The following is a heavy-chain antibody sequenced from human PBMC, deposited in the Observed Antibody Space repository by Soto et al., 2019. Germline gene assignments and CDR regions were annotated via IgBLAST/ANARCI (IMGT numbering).Heavy chain of an antibody. CDR3: ARGSSYNSGWYSDF. D-gene: IGHD6-19*01. V-gene: IGHV1-18*01. CDR2: ISAYYGKT. Sequence: ASVKVSCKTSGYTFTSYGISWVRQAPGQGPEWMGWISAYYGKTDYAQKLQGRVTMTTDTSTSTAYMELRTLRSDDTAVYYCARGSSYNSGWYSDFWGQGALVTVSS. J-gene: IGHJ4*02. CDR1: GYTFTSYG.